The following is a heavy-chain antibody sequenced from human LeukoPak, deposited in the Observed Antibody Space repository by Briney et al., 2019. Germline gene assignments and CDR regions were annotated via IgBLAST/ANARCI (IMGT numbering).Heavy chain of an antibody. CDR3: ARVARVRIGFDP. CDR1: GYTFTGYY. D-gene: IGHD1-26*01. V-gene: IGHV1-2*02. CDR2: INPNSGGA. Sequence: ASVKVSCKASGYTFTGYYMHWVRQAPGQGLEWMGWINPNSGGANYAQKFQGRVTMTRDTSISTAYMELSRLRSDDTAVYYCARVARVRIGFDPWGQGTLVTVSS. J-gene: IGHJ5*02.